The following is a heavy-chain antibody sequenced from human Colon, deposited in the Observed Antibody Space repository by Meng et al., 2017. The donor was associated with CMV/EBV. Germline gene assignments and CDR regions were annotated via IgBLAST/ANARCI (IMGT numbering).Heavy chain of an antibody. Sequence: SLKISCAASGFTFDDYAMHWVRQAPGKGLEWVSGISWNSGSIGYADSVKGRFTITRDNAKNSLYLQMNSLRAEDTALYYCAKARDYYGSPDAFDIWGQGTMVTVSS. CDR1: GFTFDDYA. CDR2: ISWNSGSI. CDR3: AKARDYYGSPDAFDI. J-gene: IGHJ3*02. D-gene: IGHD3-10*01. V-gene: IGHV3-9*01.